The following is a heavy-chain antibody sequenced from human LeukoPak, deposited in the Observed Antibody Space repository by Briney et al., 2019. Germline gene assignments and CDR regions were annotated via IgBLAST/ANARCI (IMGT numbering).Heavy chain of an antibody. CDR1: GFTFSSYS. CDR2: ISSGSSYI. CDR3: AKDTGYDSSGLFDY. V-gene: IGHV3-21*04. J-gene: IGHJ4*02. D-gene: IGHD3-22*01. Sequence: KTGGSLRLSCAASGFTFSSYSMNWVRQAPGKGLEWVSSISSGSSYIYYADSVKGRFTISRDNAKNSLYLQMNSLRAEDMALYYCAKDTGYDSSGLFDYWGQGTLVTVSS.